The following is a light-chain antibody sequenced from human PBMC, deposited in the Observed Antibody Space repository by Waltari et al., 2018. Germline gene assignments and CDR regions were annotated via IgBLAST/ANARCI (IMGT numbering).Light chain of an antibody. CDR2: EFF. J-gene: IGLJ2*01. Sequence: QSALTQPPSASGSPGQSVTISCPGPSRDVGGYSYVSWYQQHPGKAPKLFIFEFFPRPSGVPDRFSGSKSGNTAALTVSGLQAEDEADYYCSSYAGSNNVVFGGGTKLTVL. V-gene: IGLV2-8*01. CDR1: SRDVGGYSY. CDR3: SSYAGSNNVV.